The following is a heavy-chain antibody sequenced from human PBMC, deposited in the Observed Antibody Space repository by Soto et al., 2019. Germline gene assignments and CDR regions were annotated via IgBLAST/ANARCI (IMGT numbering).Heavy chain of an antibody. CDR2: IYYSGST. D-gene: IGHD3-16*01. J-gene: IGHJ4*02. V-gene: IGHV4-30-4*01. CDR3: ARGPEGGPWGY. CDR1: GGSISSGDSY. Sequence: QVQLQESGPGLVKPSQTLSLTCTVSGGSISSGDSYWSWIRQPLEKGLEWIGYIYYSGSTYYNPSLTSRVTISVDTSKNQFSLTLSSVTAADTAVYYCARGPEGGPWGYWGQGTLVTVSS.